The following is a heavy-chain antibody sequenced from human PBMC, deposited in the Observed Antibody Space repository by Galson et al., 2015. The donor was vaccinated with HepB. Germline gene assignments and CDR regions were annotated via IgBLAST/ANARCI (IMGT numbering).Heavy chain of an antibody. CDR3: ARDPLGGVVAAAHRFYYGMDV. CDR2: INPRGGST. V-gene: IGHV1-46*04. J-gene: IGHJ6*02. D-gene: IGHD2-2*01. Sequence: SVKVSCKASGYSFTSYYMHWVRQAPGQGLEWMGIINPRGGSTSYAQKLQGRVTMTSDTSTSTVYMELSSLRSEDTAVYYCARDPLGGVVAAAHRFYYGMDVWGQGTTVTVSS. CDR1: GYSFTSYY.